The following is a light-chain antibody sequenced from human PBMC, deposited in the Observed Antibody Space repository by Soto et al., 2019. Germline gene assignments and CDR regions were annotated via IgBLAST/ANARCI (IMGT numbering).Light chain of an antibody. V-gene: IGKV4-1*01. CDR3: LQYYGPPQT. CDR1: QSVLYSSSGNNY. CDR2: WAS. J-gene: IGKJ1*01. Sequence: DIVMTQSPDSLAVSLGERATINCKSSQSVLYSSSGNNYLAWYQQKPGQPPKLLIYWASTRESGVPDRFSGSGSGTDFTLTINSLQAEDVAVYYCLQYYGPPQTFXQGTKVDIK.